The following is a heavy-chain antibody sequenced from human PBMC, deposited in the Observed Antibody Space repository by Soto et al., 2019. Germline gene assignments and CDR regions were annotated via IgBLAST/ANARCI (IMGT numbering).Heavy chain of an antibody. J-gene: IGHJ5*02. CDR3: ARMSCTGDICYSWSQSWFDP. CDR2: IDPSDSHA. V-gene: IGHV5-10-1*03. Sequence: ELQLVQSGAEVKKPGESLRISCQGSGYNFANYWISWLRQMPGQGLEWMGRIDPSDSHAQYNPSFQGHVTMSVDRSTTTAYLQWSSLKASDSGMYYCARMSCTGDICYSWSQSWFDPWGQGTLVSVSS. CDR1: GYNFANYW. D-gene: IGHD2-8*02.